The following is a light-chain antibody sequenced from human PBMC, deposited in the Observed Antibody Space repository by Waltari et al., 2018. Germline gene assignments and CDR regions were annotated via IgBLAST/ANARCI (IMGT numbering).Light chain of an antibody. CDR2: EVS. CDR3: CSYAGSHTFVV. Sequence: QSALTQPASVSGSPGQSITISCTGTSSDVGNYNLVSWYQQHPGKAPKLMIYEVSKLPYGVSNRFSGSKYGNTASLTISGLQAEDEADYYCCSYAGSHTFVVFGGGTKLTVL. CDR1: SSDVGNYNL. J-gene: IGLJ2*01. V-gene: IGLV2-23*02.